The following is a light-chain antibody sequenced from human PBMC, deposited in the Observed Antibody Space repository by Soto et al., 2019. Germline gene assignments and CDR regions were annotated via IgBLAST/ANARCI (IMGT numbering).Light chain of an antibody. CDR2: GAS. J-gene: IGKJ5*01. V-gene: IGKV3-20*01. CDR1: QSVSSSY. Sequence: EIVLTQSPGTLSLSPGDRATLSYRASQSVSSSYLAWYQQPPGQAPRLLIYGASSRATRIPDSFSGSGSGTDSTLTISRLEPEDFAVYYCQQYGSPPITFGQGTKLEIK. CDR3: QQYGSPPIT.